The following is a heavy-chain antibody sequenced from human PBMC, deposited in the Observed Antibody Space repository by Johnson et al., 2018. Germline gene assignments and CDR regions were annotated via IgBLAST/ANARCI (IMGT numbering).Heavy chain of an antibody. Sequence: QVQLVQSGAEVKKPGASVKVSCKASGYTFTSYAMHWVRPAPGQRLEWMGWINACNGNTNYAQKLQGRVTMTTDTSTSTAYMELRGLRSDDTAVYYCARVVPRALGGGMDVWGQGTTVTVSS. CDR1: GYTFTSYA. J-gene: IGHJ6*02. V-gene: IGHV1-3*01. D-gene: IGHD1-26*01. CDR2: INACNGNT. CDR3: ARVVPRALGGGMDV.